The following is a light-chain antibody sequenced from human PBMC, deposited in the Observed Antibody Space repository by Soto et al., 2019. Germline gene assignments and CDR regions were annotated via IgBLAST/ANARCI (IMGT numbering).Light chain of an antibody. CDR3: QQYGSSPIT. CDR2: DAS. Sequence: EVVLTQSPATLSFSPGGKTPLSCGASQRISSSYLAWYQQKPGLAPRLLIYDASTRATGIPDRFSGSVSGTDFTLTISRLEPEDFVVYYCQQYGSSPITFGQGTRLEIK. V-gene: IGKV3D-20*01. CDR1: QRISSSY. J-gene: IGKJ5*01.